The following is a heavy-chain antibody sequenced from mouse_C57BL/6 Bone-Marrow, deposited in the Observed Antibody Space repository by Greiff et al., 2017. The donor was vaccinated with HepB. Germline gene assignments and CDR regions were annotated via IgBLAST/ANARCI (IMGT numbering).Heavy chain of an antibody. CDR1: GFTFSSYA. CDR3: ANYGSSYWYFDV. Sequence: EVQLQESGGGLVKPGGSLKLSCAASGFTFSSYAMSWVRQTPEKRLEWVATISDGGSYTYYPDNVKGRFTISRDNAKNNLYLQMSHLKSEDTAMYYCANYGSSYWYFDVWGTGTTVTVSS. J-gene: IGHJ1*03. D-gene: IGHD1-1*01. CDR2: ISDGGSYT. V-gene: IGHV5-4*01.